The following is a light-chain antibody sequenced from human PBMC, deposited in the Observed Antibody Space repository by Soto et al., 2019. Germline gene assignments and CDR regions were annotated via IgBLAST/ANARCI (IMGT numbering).Light chain of an antibody. CDR1: QSVNSN. J-gene: IGKJ4*01. CDR3: QQYNNWPLT. V-gene: IGKV3-15*01. CDR2: AAS. Sequence: EIVMTQSPATLSVSPGERATLSCRASQSVNSNLAWYQQKPGQAPRLLIYAASTRATDIPAGFSGSGSATEFTLTISSLQSEDFAVYYCQQYNNWPLTFGGGTKVEIK.